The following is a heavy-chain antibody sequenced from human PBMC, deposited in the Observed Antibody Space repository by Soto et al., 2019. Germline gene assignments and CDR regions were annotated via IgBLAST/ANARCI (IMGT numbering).Heavy chain of an antibody. CDR1: GDSVSSNSAA. D-gene: IGHD2-8*01. CDR2: TYYRSKWYN. Sequence: SQTLSLTCAISGDSVSSNSAAWNWIRQSPSRGLEWLGRTYYRSKWYNDYAVSVKSRITINPDTSKNQFSLQLNSVTPEDTAVYYCARGRYCTNGVCYRDYYYYGMDVWGQGTTVTVSS. V-gene: IGHV6-1*01. CDR3: ARGRYCTNGVCYRDYYYYGMDV. J-gene: IGHJ6*02.